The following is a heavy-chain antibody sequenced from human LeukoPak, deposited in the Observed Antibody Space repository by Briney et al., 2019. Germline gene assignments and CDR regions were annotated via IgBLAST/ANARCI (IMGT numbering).Heavy chain of an antibody. CDR1: GFTFSSYA. V-gene: IGHV3-30-3*01. J-gene: IGHJ4*02. Sequence: GGSLRLSCAAAGFTFSSYAMHWVRQAPGKGLEWEAVISYDGSNKYYAGSVKGRFTTSRGNSKNTLYLQMSSLRAEDTAVYYCARVAGSYYSYFDYWGQGTLVTVSS. CDR3: ARVAGSYYSYFDY. CDR2: ISYDGSNK. D-gene: IGHD3-10*01.